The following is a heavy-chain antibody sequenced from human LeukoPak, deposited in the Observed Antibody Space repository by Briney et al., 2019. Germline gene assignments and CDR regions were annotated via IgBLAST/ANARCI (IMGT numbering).Heavy chain of an antibody. CDR1: GFTFSSYG. CDR3: AKDLTTAAGTLGWFDP. V-gene: IGHV3-23*01. Sequence: TGGSLRLSCAASGFTFSSYGMSWVRQAPGKGLEWVSAISGSGGSTYYADSVKGRFTISRDNSKNTLYLQMNSLRAEDTAVYYCAKDLTTAAGTLGWFDPWGQGTLVTVSS. J-gene: IGHJ5*02. CDR2: ISGSGGST. D-gene: IGHD6-13*01.